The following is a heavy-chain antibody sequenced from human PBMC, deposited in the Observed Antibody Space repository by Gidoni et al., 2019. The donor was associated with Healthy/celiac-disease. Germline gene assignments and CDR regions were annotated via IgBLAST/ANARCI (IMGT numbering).Heavy chain of an antibody. CDR1: GFPFDDYA. CDR2: ISWNSGSI. J-gene: IGHJ2*01. CDR3: AKARYGDYVEMGDWYFDL. Sequence: EVQLVESGGGLVQPGRSLRLSCAASGFPFDDYAMHWVRQAPGKGLEWVSGISWNSGSIGYADSVKGRFTISRDNAKNSLYLQMNSLRAEDTALYYCAKARYGDYVEMGDWYFDLWGRGTLVTVSS. D-gene: IGHD4-17*01. V-gene: IGHV3-9*01.